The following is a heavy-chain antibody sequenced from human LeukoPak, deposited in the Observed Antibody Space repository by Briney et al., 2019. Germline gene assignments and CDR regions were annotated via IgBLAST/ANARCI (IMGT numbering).Heavy chain of an antibody. CDR3: ARVPSQYQLLYGDY. Sequence: PSETLSLTCTVSGGSISSGGYYWSWIRQPPGKGLEWIGEINHSGSTNYNPSLKSRVTISVDTSKNQFSLKLSSVTAADTAVYYCARVPSQYQLLYGDYWGQGTLVTVSS. CDR1: GGSISSGGYY. V-gene: IGHV4-39*07. J-gene: IGHJ4*02. D-gene: IGHD2-2*02. CDR2: INHSGST.